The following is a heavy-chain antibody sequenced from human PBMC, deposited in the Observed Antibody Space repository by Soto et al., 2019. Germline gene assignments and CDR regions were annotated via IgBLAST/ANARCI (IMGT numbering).Heavy chain of an antibody. CDR1: GYTFTSYA. Sequence: ASVKVSCKASGYTFTSYAMHWVRQAPGQRLEWMGWINGDNGNTKYSQKFQGRVTITRDTSAGTAYMELSSLRSEDTAVYYCAREAMALRSLDWTFYFDYWGQGALVTVSS. CDR3: AREAMALRSLDWTFYFDY. V-gene: IGHV1-3*01. D-gene: IGHD3-9*01. CDR2: INGDNGNT. J-gene: IGHJ4*02.